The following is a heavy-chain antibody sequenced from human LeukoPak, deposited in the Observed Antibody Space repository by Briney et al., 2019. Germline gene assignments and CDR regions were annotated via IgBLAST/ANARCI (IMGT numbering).Heavy chain of an antibody. V-gene: IGHV4-34*01. D-gene: IGHD4-11*01. Sequence: SETLSLTCAVYGASLSNYSWSWFRNPPGKGLKWIGEINHSGSTNYNPSLKSRVTISVDTSKNQFSLKLSSVTAADTAVYYCARCSKRLQRNNWFDPWGQGTLVTVSS. CDR3: ARCSKRLQRNNWFDP. CDR1: GASLSNYS. J-gene: IGHJ5*02. CDR2: INHSGST.